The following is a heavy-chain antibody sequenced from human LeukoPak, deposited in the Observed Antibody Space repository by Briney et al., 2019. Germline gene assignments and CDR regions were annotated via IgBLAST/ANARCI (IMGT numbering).Heavy chain of an antibody. D-gene: IGHD6-13*01. Sequence: ASVKVSCKASGYTFTSYYMHWVRQAPGQGLEWMGIINPSGGSTSYALKFQGRVTMTRDTSTSTVYMELSSLRSEDTAVYYCARDGAAAGYFDYWGQGTLVTVSS. J-gene: IGHJ4*02. V-gene: IGHV1-46*01. CDR3: ARDGAAAGYFDY. CDR2: INPSGGST. CDR1: GYTFTSYY.